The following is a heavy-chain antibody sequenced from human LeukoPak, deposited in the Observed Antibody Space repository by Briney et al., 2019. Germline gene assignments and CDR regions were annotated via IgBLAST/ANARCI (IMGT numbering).Heavy chain of an antibody. CDR2: INPNSGGT. J-gene: IGHJ4*02. V-gene: IGHV1-2*02. Sequence: ASVMVSCKASGYTFSGYFMNWVRQAPGQGLEWMGWINPNSGGTNYAQKFQGRVTMTRDTSISTAYMELSSLRSDDTAVYYCARADSAYDFRYWGQGTLVTVSS. D-gene: IGHD5-12*01. CDR1: GYTFSGYF. CDR3: ARADSAYDFRY.